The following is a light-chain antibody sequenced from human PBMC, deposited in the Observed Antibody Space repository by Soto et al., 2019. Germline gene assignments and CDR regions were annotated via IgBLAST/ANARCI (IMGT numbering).Light chain of an antibody. CDR1: QGISNY. CDR3: QKYITAPWT. J-gene: IGKJ1*01. Sequence: DIQMTQSPSSLSASVGDRVTINCRASQGISNYLAWYQQKPGKVPKLLIYAASTLQSGVPSRFSGSGSGTDFSLTISSLQPEDVATXYXQKYITAPWTFGQGTKVELK. CDR2: AAS. V-gene: IGKV1-27*01.